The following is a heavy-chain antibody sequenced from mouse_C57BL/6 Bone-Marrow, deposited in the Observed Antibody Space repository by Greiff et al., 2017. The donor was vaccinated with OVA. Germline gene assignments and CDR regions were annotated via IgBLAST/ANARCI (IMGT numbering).Heavy chain of an antibody. D-gene: IGHD2-3*01. V-gene: IGHV5-9-1*02. CDR2: ISSGGDYI. CDR1: GFTFSSYA. Sequence: EVQGVESGEGLVKPGGSLKLSCAASGFTFSSYAMSWVRQTPEKRLEWVAYISSGGDYIYYADTVKGRFTISRDNARNTLYLQMSSLKSEDTAMYYCTRDGDGYYLWYCDVWGTGTTVTVSS. J-gene: IGHJ1*03. CDR3: TRDGDGYYLWYCDV.